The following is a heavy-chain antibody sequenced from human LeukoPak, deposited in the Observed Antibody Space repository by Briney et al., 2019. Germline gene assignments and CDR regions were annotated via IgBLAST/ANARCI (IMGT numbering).Heavy chain of an antibody. V-gene: IGHV1-18*01. Sequence: GASVKVSCKASGYTFTNYGISWVRQAPGQGPEWMGWISTYNGNTNYAQKPQDRVTMTTDTSTSTAYMELRSLRSDDTALYYCARGWELSIWGQGTMVTVSS. CDR1: GYTFTNYG. J-gene: IGHJ3*02. CDR2: ISTYNGNT. D-gene: IGHD3-10*01. CDR3: ARGWELSI.